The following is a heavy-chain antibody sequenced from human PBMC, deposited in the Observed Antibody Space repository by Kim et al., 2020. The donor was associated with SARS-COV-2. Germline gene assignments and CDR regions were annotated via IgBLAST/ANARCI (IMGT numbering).Heavy chain of an antibody. Sequence: TTDYAAPVKGKFTISRDDSKNTLYLQMNSLKTEDTAVYYCTTEVLRVFDYWGQGTLVTVSS. V-gene: IGHV3-15*01. J-gene: IGHJ4*02. CDR3: TTEVLRVFDY. D-gene: IGHD2-15*01. CDR2: TT.